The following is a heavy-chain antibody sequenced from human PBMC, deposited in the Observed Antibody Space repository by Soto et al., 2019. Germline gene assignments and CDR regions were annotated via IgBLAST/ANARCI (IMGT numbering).Heavy chain of an antibody. Sequence: SETLSLTCTVSGGSISSYYWSWIRQPPGKGLEYIGYIQDSGSTNFNPSLKSRVTMSLDMSKNQISLKLNSVTAAATAVYYCTRGSGDYWGQGTLVTVSS. V-gene: IGHV4-59*01. D-gene: IGHD6-25*01. CDR1: GGSISSYY. CDR2: IQDSGST. CDR3: TRGSGDY. J-gene: IGHJ4*02.